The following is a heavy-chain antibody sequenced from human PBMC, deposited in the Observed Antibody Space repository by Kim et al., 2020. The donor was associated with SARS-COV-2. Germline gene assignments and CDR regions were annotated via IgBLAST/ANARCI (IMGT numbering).Heavy chain of an antibody. D-gene: IGHD3-10*01. CDR3: KDLGDFFYNMDV. V-gene: IGHV3-15*01. CDR1: GFTFSNSW. Sequence: GGSLRLSCAASGFTFSNSWMNWVRQAPGKGLEWIACIKRNSEGGTVDYAAPVKGRFTISRDDSKNTLYLQMNSLKTEDTGVYYCKDLGDFFYNMDVWGQGTTVTVSS. CDR2: IKRNSEGGTV. J-gene: IGHJ6*02.